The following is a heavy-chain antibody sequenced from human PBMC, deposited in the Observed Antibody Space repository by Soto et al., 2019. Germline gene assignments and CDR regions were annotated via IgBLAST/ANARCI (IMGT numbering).Heavy chain of an antibody. D-gene: IGHD3-10*01. CDR3: ARHNYGSGSTYFDL. J-gene: IGHJ2*01. Sequence: SETLSLTCTVSGGSISSYYWSWNRQPPGKGLEWIGYIYYSGSTNYNPSLKSRVTISVDTSKNQFSLKLNSMTAADTAVYYCARHNYGSGSTYFDLWGRGTLVTVSS. V-gene: IGHV4-59*08. CDR2: IYYSGST. CDR1: GGSISSYY.